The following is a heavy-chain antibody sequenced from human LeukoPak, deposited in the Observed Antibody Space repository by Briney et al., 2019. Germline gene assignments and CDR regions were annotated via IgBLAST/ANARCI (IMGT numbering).Heavy chain of an antibody. V-gene: IGHV4-59*08. D-gene: IGHD6-19*01. CDR1: GCSISGYH. CDR2: ISYTGST. CDR3: ARAVTGTSMVDY. J-gene: IGHJ4*02. Sequence: SETLSLTCTTSGCSISGYHWSWVRQAPGKGLEWIGYISYTGSTSYYPSPRNRVSISLHTSENQFSLRLTSVTAADTAGYYCARAVTGTSMVDYWGQGTLVGVSS.